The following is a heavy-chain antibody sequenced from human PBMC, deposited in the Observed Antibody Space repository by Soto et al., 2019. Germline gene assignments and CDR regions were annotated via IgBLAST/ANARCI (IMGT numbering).Heavy chain of an antibody. J-gene: IGHJ4*02. CDR1: GFTFSSCV. D-gene: IGHD6-13*01. CDR3: AKGLLNGRWYAAD. Sequence: GESLKISCGASGFTFSSCVMSWVRQAPGKGLEWVSCITDSGTGTYYADSVKGRFTISRDNSKNTMYLQMNNLRAEDTGVYYCAKGLLNGRWYAADWGQGTLVTVSS. CDR2: ITDSGTGT. V-gene: IGHV3-23*01.